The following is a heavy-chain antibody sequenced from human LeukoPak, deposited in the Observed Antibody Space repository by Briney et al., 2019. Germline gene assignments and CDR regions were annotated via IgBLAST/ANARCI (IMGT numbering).Heavy chain of an antibody. Sequence: PGGSLRLSCAASGFTGSRNYMSWVRQAPGKGLEWVSATHSSGGTYYADSVKGRFTISRDNSKNTLYLQMNNLRAEDTAVYYCAAARAYYYFAMDVWGQGTTVTVSS. CDR3: AAARAYYYFAMDV. V-gene: IGHV3-66*03. CDR1: GFTGSRNY. J-gene: IGHJ6*02. CDR2: THSSGGT. D-gene: IGHD6-6*01.